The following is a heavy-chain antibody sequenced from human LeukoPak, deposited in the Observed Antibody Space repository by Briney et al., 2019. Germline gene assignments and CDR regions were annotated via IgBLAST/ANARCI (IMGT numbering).Heavy chain of an antibody. CDR2: MNPNSGNT. CDR3: ARGGAYNWNDFGY. CDR1: GYTFTSYG. V-gene: IGHV1-8*02. J-gene: IGHJ4*02. D-gene: IGHD1-20*01. Sequence: ASVKVSCKASGYTFTSYGISWVRQATGQGLEWMGWMNPNSGNTGYAQKFQGRVTMTRNTSISTAYMELSSLRSEDTAVYYCARGGAYNWNDFGYWGQGTLVTVSS.